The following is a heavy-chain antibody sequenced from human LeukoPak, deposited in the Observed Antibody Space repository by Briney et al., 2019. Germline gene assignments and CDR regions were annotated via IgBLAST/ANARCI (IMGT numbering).Heavy chain of an antibody. J-gene: IGHJ4*02. CDR1: GYIFSSYG. D-gene: IGHD4-17*01. CDR3: ARGDYGDVLTGFDY. Sequence: GASVKVSCKASGYIFSSYGISWVRQAPGQGLEWMGWISAYNGNTNYAQKLQGRVTMTTDTSTSTAYMELRSLRSDDTAVYYCARGDYGDVLTGFDYWGQGTLVTVSS. CDR2: ISAYNGNT. V-gene: IGHV1-18*01.